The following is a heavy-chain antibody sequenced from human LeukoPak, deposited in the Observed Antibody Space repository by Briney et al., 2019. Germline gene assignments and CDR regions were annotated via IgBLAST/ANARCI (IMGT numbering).Heavy chain of an antibody. D-gene: IGHD3-22*01. J-gene: IGHJ4*02. V-gene: IGHV3-23*01. CDR2: ISGSGGST. Sequence: SCKASGYTFTSYAMSWVRQAPGKGLEWVSAISGSGGSTYYADSVKGRFTISRDNAKNSLYLQMNSLRAEDTAVYYCARGGVYYYDSSGSYWGQGTLVTVSS. CDR1: GYTFTSYA. CDR3: ARGGVYYYDSSGSY.